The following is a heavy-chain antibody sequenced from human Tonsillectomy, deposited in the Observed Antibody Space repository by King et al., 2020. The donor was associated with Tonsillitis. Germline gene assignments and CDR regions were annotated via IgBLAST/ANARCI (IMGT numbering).Heavy chain of an antibody. V-gene: IGHV3-30*18. CDR3: AKDRWVPFDY. CDR1: GFTFSSYG. D-gene: IGHD2-2*01. CDR2: ISYDGSKK. Sequence: VQLVESGGGVVQPGRSLRLSCAASGFTFSSYGMHWVRQAPGKGLEWVAVISYDGSKKYYADSVKGRFTISRDDSKNTLHLQMNSRKPEDTAVYYCAKDRWVPFDYWGQGTLVTVSS. J-gene: IGHJ4*02.